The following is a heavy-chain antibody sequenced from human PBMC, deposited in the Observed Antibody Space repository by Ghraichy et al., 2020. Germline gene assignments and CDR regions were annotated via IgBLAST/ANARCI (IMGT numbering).Heavy chain of an antibody. J-gene: IGHJ4*02. Sequence: GGSLRLSCAASGFTFSSYGMHWVRQAPGKGLEWVAFIRDDGSNKYYADSVKGRFTISRDNSKNTLYLQMDSLRAEDTALYYCAKDQRPSYGSGIDYWGQGTLVTVSS. V-gene: IGHV3-30*02. CDR2: IRDDGSNK. CDR3: AKDQRPSYGSGIDY. CDR1: GFTFSSYG. D-gene: IGHD3-10*01.